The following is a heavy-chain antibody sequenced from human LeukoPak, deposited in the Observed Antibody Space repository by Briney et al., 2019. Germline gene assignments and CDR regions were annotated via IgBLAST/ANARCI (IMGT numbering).Heavy chain of an antibody. D-gene: IGHD4-17*01. CDR3: TTILFDYGYYFDY. CDR1: GFTFKNAW. CDR2: IKSVVHGETA. V-gene: IGHV3-15*01. Sequence: KPGGSLRLSCAASGFTFKNAWMSWVRPAQGRGREWVSSIKSVVHGETADYAAPVTDRSTTSRDDSKNTLYLQRNSLKSENTAVYYCTTILFDYGYYFDYWGQGTLVTVSS. J-gene: IGHJ4*02.